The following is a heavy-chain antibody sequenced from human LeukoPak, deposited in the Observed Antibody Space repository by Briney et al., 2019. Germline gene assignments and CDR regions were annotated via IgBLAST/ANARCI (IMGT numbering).Heavy chain of an antibody. D-gene: IGHD3-22*01. CDR1: GFTFSSYA. J-gene: IGHJ5*02. V-gene: IGHV3-23*01. Sequence: GGSLRLSCAASGFTFSSYAMSWVRQAPGKGLEWVSAISGSGGSTYYADSVKGRFTISRDNSKNTLYLQMNGLRAEDTAVYYCAKDRDDSSGYGWFGPWGQGTLVTVSS. CDR3: AKDRDDSSGYGWFGP. CDR2: ISGSGGST.